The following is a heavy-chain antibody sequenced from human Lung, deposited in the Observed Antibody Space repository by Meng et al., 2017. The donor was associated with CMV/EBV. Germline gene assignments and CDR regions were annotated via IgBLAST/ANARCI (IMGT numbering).Heavy chain of an antibody. D-gene: IGHD4-17*01. V-gene: IGHV3-48*04. CDR2: ISGSTNTI. CDR1: GFAFSSYA. CDR3: AREDQGDYWFDY. J-gene: IGHJ4*02. Sequence: GGSXRLXCAASGFAFSSYALSWVRQAPGKGLEWISYISGSTNTIHYAASVRGRFTISRDNAKNLLLLQMNSLRAEDTAVYYCAREDQGDYWFDYWGQGTLVTVSS.